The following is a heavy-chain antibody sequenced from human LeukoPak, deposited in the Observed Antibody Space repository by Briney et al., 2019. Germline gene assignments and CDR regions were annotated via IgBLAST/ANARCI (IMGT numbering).Heavy chain of an antibody. J-gene: IGHJ4*02. CDR1: GGSINSFY. D-gene: IGHD3-16*02. Sequence: SETLSLTCSVSGGSINSFYWSWIRQPPGKGLEWIGYIHYSGSTTYNPSLKSRVTISVDTSKNQFSLKLSSVTAADTAVYYCARMGITFGGVIAIPSSFDYWGQGTLVTVSS. CDR2: IHYSGST. V-gene: IGHV4-59*12. CDR3: ARMGITFGGVIAIPSSFDY.